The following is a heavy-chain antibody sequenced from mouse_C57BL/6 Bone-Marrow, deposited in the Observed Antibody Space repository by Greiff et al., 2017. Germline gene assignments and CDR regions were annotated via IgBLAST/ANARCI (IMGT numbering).Heavy chain of an antibody. Sequence: EVKLQESGGDLVKPGGSLKLSCAASGFTFSSYGMSWVRQTPDKRLEWVATISSGGSYTYYPDSVKGRFTISRDNAKNTLYLQMSSLKSEDTAMYYCAREVLLRAYWGQGTLVTVSA. V-gene: IGHV5-6*01. D-gene: IGHD2-12*01. CDR1: GFTFSSYG. J-gene: IGHJ3*01. CDR2: ISSGGSYT. CDR3: AREVLLRAY.